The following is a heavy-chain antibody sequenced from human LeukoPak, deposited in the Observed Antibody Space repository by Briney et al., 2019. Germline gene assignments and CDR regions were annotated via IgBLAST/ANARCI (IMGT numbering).Heavy chain of an antibody. CDR2: INHSGST. J-gene: IGHJ3*01. CDR1: GGSFSGYY. CDR3: ARRWVYDKRAFDA. D-gene: IGHD3-16*01. V-gene: IGHV4-34*01. Sequence: SETLSLTCAVYGGSFSGYYWSWIRQPPGKGLEWIGEINHSGSTNYNPSLKSRVTISVDTSKNQFSLKLSSVTAADTAVYYCARRWVYDKRAFDAWGQGTTVIVSS.